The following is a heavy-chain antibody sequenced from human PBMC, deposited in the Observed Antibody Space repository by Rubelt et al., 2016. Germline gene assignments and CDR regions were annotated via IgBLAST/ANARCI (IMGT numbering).Heavy chain of an antibody. Sequence: GGGVVQPGGSLRLSCAASGFTFSSYSMNWVRQAPGKGLEWVSSISSSSSYIYYADSVKGRFTISRDNAKNSLYLQMNSLRAEDTAVYYCARVDVDTAMGWVDYWGQGTLVTVSS. D-gene: IGHD5-18*01. CDR3: ARVDVDTAMGWVDY. J-gene: IGHJ4*02. CDR1: GFTFSSYS. V-gene: IGHV3-21*01. CDR2: ISSSSSYI.